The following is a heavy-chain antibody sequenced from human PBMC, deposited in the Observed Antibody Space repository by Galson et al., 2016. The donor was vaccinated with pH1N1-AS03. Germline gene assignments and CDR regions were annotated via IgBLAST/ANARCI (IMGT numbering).Heavy chain of an antibody. J-gene: IGHJ4*02. Sequence: SVKVSCKASGYTFTNYGISWVRRAPGQGLEWMGWISAYNGNTNYAQKLQGRVTLTTDTSTSTAYMALRSLRSADTAVYYCARGWPDYGGDSFLGWDHWGQGSLVTVSS. CDR2: ISAYNGNT. CDR3: ARGWPDYGGDSFLGWDH. CDR1: GYTFTNYG. V-gene: IGHV1-18*01. D-gene: IGHD4-23*01.